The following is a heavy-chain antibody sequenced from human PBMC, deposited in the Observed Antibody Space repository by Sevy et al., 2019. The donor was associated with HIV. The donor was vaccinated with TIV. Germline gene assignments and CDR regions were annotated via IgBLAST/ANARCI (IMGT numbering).Heavy chain of an antibody. Sequence: SETLSLTCTVYGGSFSDFYWNWIRQSPGKGLEWIGEINHREVTNYNPSLKSRATISADASNRQFSRKLTLVTAADTAVYYCVRFDTKIKIFGVPRGAYWGPGTLVTVSS. CDR2: INHREVT. CDR3: VRFDTKIKIFGVPRGAY. CDR1: GGSFSDFY. J-gene: IGHJ4*02. V-gene: IGHV4-34*01. D-gene: IGHD3-3*01.